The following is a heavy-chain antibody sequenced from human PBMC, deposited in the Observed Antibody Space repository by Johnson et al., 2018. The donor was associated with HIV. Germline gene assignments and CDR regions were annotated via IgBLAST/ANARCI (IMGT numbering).Heavy chain of an antibody. Sequence: VQLVESGGGLVQPGRSLRLSCAASEFTFDQYVMTWVRQIPGKGLEWVSGINWNGGSTGYADSVKGRFTISRDNAKNSLYLQMNSLRAEDTAVYYCARDVGYSSSSFGAFDIWGQGTMVTVSS. CDR3: ARDVGYSSSSFGAFDI. V-gene: IGHV3-20*04. CDR1: EFTFDQYV. D-gene: IGHD6-6*01. J-gene: IGHJ3*02. CDR2: INWNGGST.